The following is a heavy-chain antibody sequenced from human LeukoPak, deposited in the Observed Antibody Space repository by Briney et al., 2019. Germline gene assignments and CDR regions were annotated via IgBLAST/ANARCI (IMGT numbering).Heavy chain of an antibody. D-gene: IGHD3-10*01. V-gene: IGHV4-59*08. J-gene: IGHJ5*02. Sequence: SDTLSLTCTVSGGSIGSYYWSWIRQPPGKGLEWIGYIYYSGSTNYNPSLKSRVTISVDTSKNQFSLKLSSVTAADTAVYYCARGGVTFDPWGQGNLVTVSS. CDR2: IYYSGST. CDR1: GGSIGSYY. CDR3: ARGGVTFDP.